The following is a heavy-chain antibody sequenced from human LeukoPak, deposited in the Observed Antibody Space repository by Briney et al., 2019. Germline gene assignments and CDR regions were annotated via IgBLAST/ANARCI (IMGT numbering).Heavy chain of an antibody. J-gene: IGHJ4*02. Sequence: GGSLRLSCAASGFTVSSNYMSWVRQAPGKGLEWVSVIYSGGSTYYADSVKGRFTISRDNSKNTLYLQMNSLRAEDTAVYHCASSYCSGGSCYGVYFDYWGQGTLVTIS. CDR1: GFTVSSNY. CDR2: IYSGGST. CDR3: ASSYCSGGSCYGVYFDY. D-gene: IGHD2-15*01. V-gene: IGHV3-53*01.